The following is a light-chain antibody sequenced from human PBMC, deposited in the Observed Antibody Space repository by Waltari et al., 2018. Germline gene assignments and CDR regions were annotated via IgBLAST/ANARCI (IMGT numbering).Light chain of an antibody. CDR3: SSYTSSSPVV. V-gene: IGLV2-14*01. Sequence: QSALTQPASVSGSPGQSITLSCTGTSSDVGGYNYVSWYQQHPGKAPKLMIYDVSKRPSGVSNRFSGSKSGNTASLTISGLQAEDEADYYCSSYTSSSPVVFGGGTKLTVL. J-gene: IGLJ2*01. CDR1: SSDVGGYNY. CDR2: DVS.